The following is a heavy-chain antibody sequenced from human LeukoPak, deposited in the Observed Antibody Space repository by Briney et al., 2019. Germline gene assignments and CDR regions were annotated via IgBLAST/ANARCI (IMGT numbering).Heavy chain of an antibody. CDR2: ISSSSSYI. J-gene: IGHJ4*02. D-gene: IGHD3-9*01. V-gene: IGHV3-21*01. Sequence: PGGSLRLSCAASGFTFSSYSMNWVRQAPGKGLEWVSSISSSSSYIYYADSVKGRFTISRDNAKNSLYLQMNSLRAEDTAVYYFAIDSEDVLRYFDWLLPFDYWGQGTLVTVSS. CDR3: AIDSEDVLRYFDWLLPFDY. CDR1: GFTFSSYS.